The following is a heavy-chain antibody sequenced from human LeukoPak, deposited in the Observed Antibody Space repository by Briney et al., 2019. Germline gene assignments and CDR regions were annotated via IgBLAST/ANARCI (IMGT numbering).Heavy chain of an antibody. CDR3: ARNGIAAAARRGYFDY. Sequence: PSETLSLTCAVYGGSFSGYYWSWIRQPPGKGLEWIGEINHSGSTNYNPSLKSRVTISVDTSKNQFSLKLSSVTAADTAVYYCARNGIAAAARRGYFDYWGQGTLVTVSS. CDR2: INHSGST. D-gene: IGHD6-13*01. V-gene: IGHV4-34*01. CDR1: GGSFSGYY. J-gene: IGHJ4*02.